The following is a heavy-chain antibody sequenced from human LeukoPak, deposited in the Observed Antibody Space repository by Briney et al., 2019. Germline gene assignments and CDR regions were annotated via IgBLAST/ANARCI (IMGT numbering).Heavy chain of an antibody. Sequence: SETLSLTCTVSGGSISSYYLSWIRQPPGKGLEWIGYIYYSGSTNYNPSLKSRVTISVDTSKNQFSLKLSSVTAADTAVYYCARNIVATSGWFDPWGQGTLVTVSS. CDR1: GGSISSYY. CDR2: IYYSGST. D-gene: IGHD5-12*01. V-gene: IGHV4-59*01. J-gene: IGHJ5*02. CDR3: ARNIVATSGWFDP.